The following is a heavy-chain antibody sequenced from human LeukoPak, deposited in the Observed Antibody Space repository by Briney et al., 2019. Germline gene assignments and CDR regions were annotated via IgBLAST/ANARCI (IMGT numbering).Heavy chain of an antibody. J-gene: IGHJ4*02. D-gene: IGHD6-13*01. V-gene: IGHV3-30*02. CDR1: GFTFSSYG. CDR3: AKPLHMAAAGFDY. Sequence: GGSLRLSCAASGFTFSSYGMHWVRQAPGKGLEWVAFIRYDGSNKYYADSVKGRFTISRDNSKNTLCLQMNSLRAEDTAVYYCAKPLHMAAAGFDYWGQGTLVTVSS. CDR2: IRYDGSNK.